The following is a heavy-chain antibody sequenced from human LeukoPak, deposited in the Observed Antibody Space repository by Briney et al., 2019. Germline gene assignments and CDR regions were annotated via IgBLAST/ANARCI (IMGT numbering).Heavy chain of an antibody. CDR2: IYYSGST. CDR3: ARDPNYAGGAFDI. Sequence: SETLSLTCTVSGGSISSYYWSWIRQPPGKGLEWIGYIYYSGSTNYNPSLKSRVTISVDTSENQFSLKLSSVTAADTAVYYCARDPNYAGGAFDIWGQGQWSPSLQ. V-gene: IGHV4-59*01. CDR1: GGSISSYY. J-gene: IGHJ3*02. D-gene: IGHD1-7*01.